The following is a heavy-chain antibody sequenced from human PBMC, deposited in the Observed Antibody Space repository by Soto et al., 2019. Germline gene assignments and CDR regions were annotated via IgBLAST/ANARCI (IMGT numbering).Heavy chain of an antibody. D-gene: IGHD6-19*01. CDR2: IYYTGNT. Sequence: ETLSLTCPVSGVSISAYYWTWVRQPPGKGLEWIGNIYYTGNTNYNPSLKSRVTISVDTSKNQFSLKLSSVTAADTDVYYCARTSVAVTLGPFDYWGQGSLVTVYS. J-gene: IGHJ4*02. CDR3: ARTSVAVTLGPFDY. V-gene: IGHV4-59*01. CDR1: GVSISAYY.